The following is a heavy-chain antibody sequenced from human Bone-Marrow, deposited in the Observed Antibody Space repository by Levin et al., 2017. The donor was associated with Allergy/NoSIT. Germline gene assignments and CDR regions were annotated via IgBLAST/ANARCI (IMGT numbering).Heavy chain of an antibody. CDR1: GGSISSSSYY. V-gene: IGHV4-39*01. CDR3: VRRYTTRVDY. CDR2: IYYTGDT. D-gene: IGHD1-14*01. J-gene: IGHJ4*02. Sequence: SETLSLTCTVSGGSISSSSYYWGWIRQPPGKGLEWIGSIYYTGDTYYNPSLKSRVTISVDTSKNQFSLRLSSVTAADTAVYYCVRRYTTRVDYWGQGTLVTVSS.